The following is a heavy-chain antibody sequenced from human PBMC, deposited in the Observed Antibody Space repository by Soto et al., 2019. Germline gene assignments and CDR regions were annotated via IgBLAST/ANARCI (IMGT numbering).Heavy chain of an antibody. V-gene: IGHV3-30-3*01. J-gene: IGHJ6*02. CDR1: RFTFSNYA. CDR2: ISFDGSTK. Sequence: QVQLVEFGGGVVQPGRSLRLSCAASRFTFSNYAMHWVRQAQGKGLQWVALISFDGSTKYYADSVKGRFTISRDNSKNTLYLPMNSLRAEDTAVYDWARSPGYCSTTRCYGRDFAMDVWGQGTTVTVSS. D-gene: IGHD2-2*01. CDR3: ARSPGYCSTTRCYGRDFAMDV.